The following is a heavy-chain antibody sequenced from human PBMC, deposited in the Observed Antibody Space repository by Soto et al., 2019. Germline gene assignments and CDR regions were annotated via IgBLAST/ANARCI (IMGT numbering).Heavy chain of an antibody. J-gene: IGHJ5*02. CDR1: GFTVSSNY. CDR2: IYSGGST. D-gene: IGHD3-10*01. V-gene: IGHV3-53*04. CDR3: AQRLRDYGLGRERANYFDP. Sequence: GGSLRLSCAASGFTVSSNYMSWVRQAPGKGLEWVSVIYSGGSTYYADSVKGRFTISRHNSKNEVILTMTNMDPVDTATYYCAQRLRDYGLGRERANYFDPWGQGTLVTVSS.